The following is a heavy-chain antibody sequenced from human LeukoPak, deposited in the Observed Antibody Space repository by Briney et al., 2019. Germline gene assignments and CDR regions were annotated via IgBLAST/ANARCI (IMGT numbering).Heavy chain of an antibody. V-gene: IGHV4-61*02. J-gene: IGHJ4*02. CDR3: ARGYCSSTSCYIVDY. CDR2: IYTSGST. Sequence: SETLSLTCTVSGGSISSGSYYWSWIRQPAGKGLEWIGRIYTSGSTNYNPSLKSRVTISVDTSKNQSSLKLSSVTAADTAVYYCARGYCSSTSCYIVDYWGQGTLVTVSS. D-gene: IGHD2-2*01. CDR1: GGSISSGSYY.